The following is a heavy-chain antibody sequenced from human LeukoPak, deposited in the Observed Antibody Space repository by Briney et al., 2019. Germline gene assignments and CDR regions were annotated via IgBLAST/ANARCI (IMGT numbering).Heavy chain of an antibody. CDR3: ARRRDGYNFGSFYFDY. V-gene: IGHV4-38-2*02. J-gene: IGHJ4*02. CDR2: IFHTGST. Sequence: TSETLSLTCTVSGYSISDGNYWGWIRQPPGKGLEWIGSIFHTGSTYDNPSLKSRVTTSVGTSKNQFSLSLNSVTAADTAVYYCARRRDGYNFGSFYFDYWGQGILVTVSS. CDR1: GYSISDGNY. D-gene: IGHD5-24*01.